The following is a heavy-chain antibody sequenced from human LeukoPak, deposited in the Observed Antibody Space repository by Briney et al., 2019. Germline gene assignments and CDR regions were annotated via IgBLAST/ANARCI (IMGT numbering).Heavy chain of an antibody. CDR1: GLTVSSNC. Sequence: PGGSLRLSCAASGLTVSSNCMSWVRQAPGKGLEWVSFIYSGANTYYADSVKGRFTISRDNSKNTVHLQMNSLRAEDTAMYYCARRAGDYSHPYDCWGQGTLVTVSS. D-gene: IGHD3-22*01. J-gene: IGHJ4*02. V-gene: IGHV3-53*01. CDR2: IYSGANT. CDR3: ARRAGDYSHPYDC.